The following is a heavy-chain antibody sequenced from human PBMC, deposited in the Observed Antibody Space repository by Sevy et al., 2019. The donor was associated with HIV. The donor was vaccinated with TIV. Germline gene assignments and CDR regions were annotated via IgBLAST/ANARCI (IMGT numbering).Heavy chain of an antibody. D-gene: IGHD1-1*01. V-gene: IGHV1-2*02. CDR1: GSTFSDDY. Sequence: ASVKVSCKTSGSTFSDDYIHWVRQAPGERLEWMGWINSAGTNYAETFPGRVTMTRDASITTAYMELNSLRSDDTATYYCATSANLDTSWFDPWGQGVVVTVSS. J-gene: IGHJ5*02. CDR2: INSAGT. CDR3: ATSANLDTSWFDP.